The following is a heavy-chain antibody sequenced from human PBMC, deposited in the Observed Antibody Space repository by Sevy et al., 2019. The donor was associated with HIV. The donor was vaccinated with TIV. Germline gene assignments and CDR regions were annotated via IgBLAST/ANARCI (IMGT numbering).Heavy chain of an antibody. CDR1: GFTFSNTW. J-gene: IGHJ3*02. CDR2: IKSKNDGGTT. CDR3: TTVGWHGGFDI. Sequence: GGSLRLSCAASGFTFSNTWMSWVRQAPGKGLELVGRIKSKNDGGTTDYASPVIGRFTISRDDSKSTLYLRMNSLRIEDIAVYYCTTVGWHGGFDIWGQGTMVTVSS. D-gene: IGHD4-17*01. V-gene: IGHV3-15*01.